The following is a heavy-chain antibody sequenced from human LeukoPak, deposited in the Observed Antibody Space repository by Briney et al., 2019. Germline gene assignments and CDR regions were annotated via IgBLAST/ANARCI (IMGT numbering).Heavy chain of an antibody. J-gene: IGHJ5*02. CDR2: INHSGST. CDR1: GGSFSGYY. CDR3: ARLVRGRNWFDP. Sequence: PSETLSLTCAVYGGSFSGYYWSWIRQPPGKGLEWIGEINHSGSTNYNPSLKSRVTISVDTSKNQFSLKLSSVTAADTAVYYCARLVRGRNWFDPWGQGTLVTVSS. D-gene: IGHD3-10*01. V-gene: IGHV4-34*01.